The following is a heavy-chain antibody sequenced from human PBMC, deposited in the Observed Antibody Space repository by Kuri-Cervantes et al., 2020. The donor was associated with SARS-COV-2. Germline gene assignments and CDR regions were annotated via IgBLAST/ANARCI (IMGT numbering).Heavy chain of an antibody. CDR1: GFSFSNFG. J-gene: IGHJ5*02. CDR3: ARGSCSSTSCYYTNWFDP. D-gene: IGHD2-2*01. Sequence: GESLKISCSASGFSFSNFGMHWVREAPGKGLEWVAAMWSGGSNKYYADSVKGRFTISRDNAKNSLYLQMNSLRAEDTAVYYCARGSCSSTSCYYTNWFDPWGQGTLVTVSS. CDR2: MWSGGSNK. V-gene: IGHV3-33*01.